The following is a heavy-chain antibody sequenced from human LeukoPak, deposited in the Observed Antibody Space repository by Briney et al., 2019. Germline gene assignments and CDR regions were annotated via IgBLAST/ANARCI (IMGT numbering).Heavy chain of an antibody. CDR1: GYTFSDYY. J-gene: IGHJ5*02. Sequence: ASVKVSCKAYGYTFSDYYMHWVRQAPGQGLEWMGWINPKSGGANFAEKLQGRVTMTRDTSIRTVYMELSRVTYDDTAVYYCARGVGTSWFDPWGQGTLVTVSS. CDR2: INPKSGGA. D-gene: IGHD2-2*01. V-gene: IGHV1-2*02. CDR3: ARGVGTSWFDP.